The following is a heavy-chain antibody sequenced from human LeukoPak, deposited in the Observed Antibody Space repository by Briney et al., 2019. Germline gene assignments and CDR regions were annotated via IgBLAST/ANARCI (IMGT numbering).Heavy chain of an antibody. V-gene: IGHV4-34*01. CDR1: GGSFSGYY. CDR2: INHSGST. Sequence: TASETLSLTCAVYGGSFSGYYWSWIRQPPGKGLEWIGEINHSGSTNYNPSLKSRVTISVDTSKNQFSLKLSSVTAADTAVYYCARLDLVVTAIPPYYYYMDVWGKGTTVTISS. CDR3: ARLDLVVTAIPPYYYYMDV. J-gene: IGHJ6*03. D-gene: IGHD2-21*02.